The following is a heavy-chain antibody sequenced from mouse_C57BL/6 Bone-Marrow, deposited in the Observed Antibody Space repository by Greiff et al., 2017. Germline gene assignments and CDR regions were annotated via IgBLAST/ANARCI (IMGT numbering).Heavy chain of an antibody. CDR2: INPNNGGT. Sequence: SGPELVKPGASVKIPCKASGYTFTDYNMDWVKQSPGKSLEWIGDINPNNGGTIYNQKFKGKATLTVDKSSSTAYMELRSLTSEDTAVYYCARFPLYGYDVGRGYYFDYWGQGTTLTVSS. CDR3: ARFPLYGYDVGRGYYFDY. J-gene: IGHJ2*01. D-gene: IGHD2-2*01. CDR1: GYTFTDYN. V-gene: IGHV1-18*01.